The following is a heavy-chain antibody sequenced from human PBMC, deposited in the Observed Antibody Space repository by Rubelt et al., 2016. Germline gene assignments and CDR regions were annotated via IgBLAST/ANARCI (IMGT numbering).Heavy chain of an antibody. CDR3: ARMRNYYVSCGYYPYYYGMDV. D-gene: IGHD3-22*01. Sequence: GVSWIRQPPGKALEWLAHIFSNDEKSYTTSLKSRLTISKDTSKSQVVLTMTKMDPVDTAPYYCARMRNYYVSCGYYPYYYGMDVWGQGTTVTVSS. CDR2: IFSNDEK. J-gene: IGHJ6*02. CDR1: G. V-gene: IGHV2-26*01.